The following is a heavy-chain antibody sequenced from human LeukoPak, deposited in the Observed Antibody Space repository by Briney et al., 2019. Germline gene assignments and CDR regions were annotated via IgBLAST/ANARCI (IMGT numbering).Heavy chain of an antibody. CDR1: GDSISSSNYY. CDR2: IFYSGTT. D-gene: IGHD3-16*02. CDR3: ARARAFVWGSYRYIPYYFDP. Sequence: SETLSLTCTVSGDSISSSNYYWAWIRQPPGKGLEWIGSIFYSGTTYYSSSLKSRVTMSVDTSKNQFSLNLRSVTAADTAVYFCARARAFVWGSYRYIPYYFDPWGQGTLVTVSS. J-gene: IGHJ5*02. V-gene: IGHV4-39*07.